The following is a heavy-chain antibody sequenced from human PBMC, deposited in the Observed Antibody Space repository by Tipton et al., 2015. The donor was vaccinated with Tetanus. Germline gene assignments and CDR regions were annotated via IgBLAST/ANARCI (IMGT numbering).Heavy chain of an antibody. CDR3: ARYNSYLYAMDV. V-gene: IGHV4-30-2*01. Sequence: TLSLTCALSGGSISRGAYSWSWIRQPPGKGLEWIGYIYDSGPPYSNPSLKSRVTISVGETKRQFSLNLTSVTAADTAVYYCARYNSYLYAMDVWGQGTTVAVSS. CDR2: IYDSGPP. J-gene: IGHJ6*02. CDR1: GGSISRGAYS. D-gene: IGHD1-14*01.